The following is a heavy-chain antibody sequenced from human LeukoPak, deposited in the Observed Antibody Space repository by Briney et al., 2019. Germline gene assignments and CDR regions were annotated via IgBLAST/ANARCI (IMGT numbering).Heavy chain of an antibody. Sequence: SETLSLTCFVSGGSISSSTYYWGWIRQPPGKGLEWIGSMYYSGSTYSNPSPKSRVTISVDTPKNPFSLKLSSVTAADTALYYCARHTSSWTRYFDYWGQGTPVTVSS. CDR3: ARHTSSWTRYFDY. CDR1: GGSISSSTYY. CDR2: MYYSGST. J-gene: IGHJ4*02. V-gene: IGHV4-39*01. D-gene: IGHD6-13*01.